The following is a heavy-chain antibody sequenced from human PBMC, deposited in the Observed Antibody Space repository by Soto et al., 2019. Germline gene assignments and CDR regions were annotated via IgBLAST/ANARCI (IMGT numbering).Heavy chain of an antibody. D-gene: IGHD4-4*01. J-gene: IGHJ5*01. CDR3: ARAKRGTVSHLAA. CDR2: IIPIYGTA. V-gene: IGHV1-69*06. CDR1: GGTFSSYA. Sequence: GASVKVSCKASGGTFSSYAISWVRQAPGQGLEWMGWIIPIYGTANYAQKFQGRVTMTADTSTSTAYMELRSLRSDDTAVYYCARAKRGTVSHLAAWGQGTLVTVSS.